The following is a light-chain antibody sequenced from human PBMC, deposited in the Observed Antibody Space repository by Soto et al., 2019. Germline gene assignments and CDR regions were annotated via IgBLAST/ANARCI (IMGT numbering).Light chain of an antibody. CDR2: DAS. CDR1: QSVSNNY. Sequence: EIVLTQSPGTLSLSPGERATLSCRASQSVSNNYLAWYQQKPGQAPRLLIYDASNRATGIPARFSGSGSGTDFTLTISSLEPEDFAVYYCHQRGLTFGGGTKVDIK. V-gene: IGKV3-11*01. CDR3: HQRGLT. J-gene: IGKJ4*01.